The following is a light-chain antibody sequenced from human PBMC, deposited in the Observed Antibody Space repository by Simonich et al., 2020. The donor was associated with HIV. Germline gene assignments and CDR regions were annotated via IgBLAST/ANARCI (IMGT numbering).Light chain of an antibody. CDR3: FSYASGTSV. CDR2: EGS. Sequence: QSALNQPASVSGSPGQSITISCTGTISDVGNYNLVSWYQQHPDKAPKLMNYEGSKRPSGVSHSFSGSKSGITASRTLSGLQADDEANYYCFSYASGTSVFGGGTKLTVL. J-gene: IGLJ3*02. V-gene: IGLV2-23*01. CDR1: ISDVGNYNL.